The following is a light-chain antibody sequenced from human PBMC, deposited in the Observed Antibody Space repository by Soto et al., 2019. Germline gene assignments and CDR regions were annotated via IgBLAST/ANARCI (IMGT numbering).Light chain of an antibody. CDR3: QQYGGSRT. CDR1: QSVSGSY. CDR2: DAS. V-gene: IGKV3-20*01. Sequence: EIVLTQSPGTLSLSPGERATLSCRASQSVSGSYLAWYQRKPGQAPRLLIYDASSRATGIPDRFSGSGSGTDFTLTIGRLDPEDFAMYYCQQYGGSRTFGQGTKVEIK. J-gene: IGKJ1*01.